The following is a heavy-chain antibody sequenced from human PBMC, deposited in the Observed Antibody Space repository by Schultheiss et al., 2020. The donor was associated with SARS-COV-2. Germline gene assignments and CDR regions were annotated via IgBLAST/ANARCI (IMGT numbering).Heavy chain of an antibody. J-gene: IGHJ4*02. CDR2: IWYDGSNK. Sequence: GGSLRLSCAASGFTFSSYGMHWVRQAPGKGLEWVAVIWYDGSNKYYADSVKGRFTISRDNSKNTLYLQMNSLRAEDTAVYYCARDSSSGWYRFDYWGQGTLVTVSS. CDR3: ARDSSSGWYRFDY. D-gene: IGHD6-19*01. V-gene: IGHV3-33*01. CDR1: GFTFSSYG.